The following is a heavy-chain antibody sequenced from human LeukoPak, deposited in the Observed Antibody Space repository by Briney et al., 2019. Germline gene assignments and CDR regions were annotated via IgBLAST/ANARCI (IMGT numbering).Heavy chain of an antibody. CDR2: INHSGST. J-gene: IGHJ4*02. D-gene: IGHD2-2*01. V-gene: IGHV4-34*01. CDR1: GGSFSGYY. Sequence: KPSETLSLTCAVYGGSFSGYYWSWIRQPPGKGLEWIGEINHSGSTNYNPSLKSRVTISVDTSKNQFSLKLSSVTAADTAVYYCARSLCRGPGDYWGQGTLVTVSS. CDR3: ARSLCRGPGDY.